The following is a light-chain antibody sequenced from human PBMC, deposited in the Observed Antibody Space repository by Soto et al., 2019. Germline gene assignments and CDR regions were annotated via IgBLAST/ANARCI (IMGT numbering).Light chain of an antibody. CDR3: QQYHSYSPFT. CDR1: QTISSW. V-gene: IGKV1-5*03. Sequence: DIQMTQSPSTLSASVGDRVTISCRASQTISSWLAWYQLRPGKAPKILIYKASTLQSGVPSRFSGSGYGTEFTLTISSLQPDDFATYYCQQYHSYSPFTFGQGTKLEIK. J-gene: IGKJ2*01. CDR2: KAS.